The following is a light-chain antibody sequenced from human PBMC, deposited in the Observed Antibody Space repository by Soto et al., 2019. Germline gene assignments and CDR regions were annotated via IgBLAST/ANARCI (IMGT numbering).Light chain of an antibody. CDR1: QSVSSY. Sequence: EIVLTQSPGTLSLSPGERGALSCRASQSVSSYLAWYQQQPGQAPRLLIYGASSRATGIPDRFSGSGSGTDFTLTISRLEPEDFAVYYCQPYCSSPYTFGQGTKVEIK. CDR3: QPYCSSPYT. J-gene: IGKJ2*01. V-gene: IGKV3-20*01. CDR2: GAS.